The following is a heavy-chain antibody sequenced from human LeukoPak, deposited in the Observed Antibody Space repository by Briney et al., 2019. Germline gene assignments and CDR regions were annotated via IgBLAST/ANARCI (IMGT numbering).Heavy chain of an antibody. V-gene: IGHV4-34*01. CDR1: GGSFSGYY. Sequence: PSETLSLTCAVYGGSFSGYYWSWIRQPPGKGLEWIGEINNSGSTNYNPSLKSRVTISVDTSKNQFSLKLSSVTAADTAVYYCASRRIMITFGGVIVIPENWFDPWGQGTLVTVSS. CDR2: INNSGST. CDR3: ASRRIMITFGGVIVIPENWFDP. J-gene: IGHJ5*02. D-gene: IGHD3-16*02.